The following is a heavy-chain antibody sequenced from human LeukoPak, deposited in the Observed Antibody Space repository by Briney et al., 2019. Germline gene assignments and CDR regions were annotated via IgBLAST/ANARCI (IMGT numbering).Heavy chain of an antibody. Sequence: GGSVRLSSEASGFTFSSYAMSWVRQAPGKGLEWVSATSGSGGSTYYADSVKGRFTISRDNSKNTLYLQINNLRAEDTAVYYCAKDLVTSVMVRGAFDAFDIWGQGTMVTVSS. CDR2: TSGSGGST. CDR1: GFTFSSYA. J-gene: IGHJ3*02. V-gene: IGHV3-23*01. CDR3: AKDLVTSVMVRGAFDAFDI. D-gene: IGHD3-10*01.